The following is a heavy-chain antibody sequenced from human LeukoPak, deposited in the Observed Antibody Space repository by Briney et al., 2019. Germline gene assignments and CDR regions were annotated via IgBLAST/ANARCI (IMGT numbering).Heavy chain of an antibody. CDR3: AKGPPEVECELFFFDY. D-gene: IGHD1-26*01. CDR1: GFTFSSYA. CDR2: ISGSGGST. J-gene: IGHJ4*02. Sequence: GGSLRLSCAASGFTFSSYAMSWVRQAPGKGLEWVSAISGSGGSTYYADSVKGRFTISRDNSKNTLYLQMNSLRAEDTAVYYCAKGPPEVECELFFFDYWGQGTLVTVSS. V-gene: IGHV3-23*01.